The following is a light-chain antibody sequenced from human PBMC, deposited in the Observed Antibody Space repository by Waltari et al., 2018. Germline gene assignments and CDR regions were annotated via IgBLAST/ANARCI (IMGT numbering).Light chain of an antibody. V-gene: IGLV3-21*04. Sequence: SYVVTQSPSVSVAPGETARITCGGDNIGSKSVHWYQQRPGQAPVLVISYDSDRPSGIPERFSGSNSGNMATLTISWVEADDEADYYCLVWHSTTDHHGVFGGGTTLTV. J-gene: IGLJ2*01. CDR1: NIGSKS. CDR2: YDS. CDR3: LVWHSTTDHHGV.